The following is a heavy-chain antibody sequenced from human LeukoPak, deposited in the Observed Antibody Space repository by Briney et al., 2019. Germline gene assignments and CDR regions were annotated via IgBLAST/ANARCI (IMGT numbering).Heavy chain of an antibody. CDR1: GFSLTTSGVG. Sequence: SGPTLVNPPQTLTLTCTFSGFSLTTSGVGVGWVRQPPGKALEWLALIYWDDDTRYSPSLKSRLTITKDTSKNQVVLTMTNMDPVDTATYYCAHRPAYQTGGGAFDIWGQGAMVTVSS. CDR2: IYWDDDT. J-gene: IGHJ3*02. CDR3: AHRPAYQTGGGAFDI. V-gene: IGHV2-5*02. D-gene: IGHD2-8*02.